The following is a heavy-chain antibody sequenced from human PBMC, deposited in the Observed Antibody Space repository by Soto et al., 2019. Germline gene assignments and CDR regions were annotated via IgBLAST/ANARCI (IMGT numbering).Heavy chain of an antibody. V-gene: IGHV3-11*01. CDR1: GFNFNYYY. CDR2: ISTSGNTI. CDR3: AGMTVVPAYFDY. J-gene: IGHJ4*02. Sequence: GGSLRLSCAASGFNFNYYYLSWIRQAPGKGLEWISYISTSGNTIYYADSVKGRFTVSRDNAKNSLYLQMNSLRVEDTAVYYCAGMTVVPAYFDYWGQGTRVTVSS. D-gene: IGHD2-2*01.